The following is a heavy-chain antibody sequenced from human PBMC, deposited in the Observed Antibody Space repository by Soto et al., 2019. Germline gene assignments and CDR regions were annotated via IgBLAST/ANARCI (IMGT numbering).Heavy chain of an antibody. CDR2: IYPSDSDT. CDR3: ARTAAAGKYYYGMDV. CDR1: GYSFTSYW. V-gene: IGHV5-51*01. Sequence: GESLKISCKGSGYSFTSYWIGWVRQMPGKGLECMGIIYPSDSDTRYSPSFQGQVTIPADKSISTAYLQWSSLKASDTAMYYCARTAAAGKYYYGMDVWGQGTTVTVSS. D-gene: IGHD6-13*01. J-gene: IGHJ6*02.